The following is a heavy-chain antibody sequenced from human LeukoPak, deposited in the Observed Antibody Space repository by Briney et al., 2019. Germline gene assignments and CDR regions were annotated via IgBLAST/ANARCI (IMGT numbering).Heavy chain of an antibody. CDR3: ARVQAAAILDY. CDR1: GGSISSYY. J-gene: IGHJ4*02. CDR2: IYYSGST. V-gene: IGHV4-59*01. D-gene: IGHD2-2*02. Sequence: SETLSLTXTVSGGSISSYYWSWIRQPPGKGLEWIGYIYYSGSTNYNPSLKSRVTISVDTSKNQFSLKLSSVTAADTAVYYCARVQAAAILDYWGQGTLVTVSS.